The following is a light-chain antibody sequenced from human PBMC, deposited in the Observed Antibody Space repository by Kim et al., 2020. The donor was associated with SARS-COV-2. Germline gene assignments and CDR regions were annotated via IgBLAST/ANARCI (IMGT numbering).Light chain of an antibody. J-gene: IGKJ1*01. CDR3: QQYYATPPT. CDR2: WSS. V-gene: IGKV4-1*01. Sequence: ATISCKSRQSILLGDNNQNSLAWYQQKPGQPPSLLLYWSSTRESGVPDRFSGSGSGTDFTLTINPLQAEDVAVYYCQQYYATPPTFGQGTKVDIK. CDR1: QSILLGDNNQNS.